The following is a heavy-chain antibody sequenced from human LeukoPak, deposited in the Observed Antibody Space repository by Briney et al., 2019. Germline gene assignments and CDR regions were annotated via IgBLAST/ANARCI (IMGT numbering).Heavy chain of an antibody. V-gene: IGHV4-34*01. CDR3: ARDVLPTSSWFDP. D-gene: IGHD3-10*01. J-gene: IGHJ5*02. CDR1: GGSISSYY. Sequence: PSETLSLTCTVSGGSISSYYWSWIRQPPGKGLEWIGEINHSGSTNYNPSLKSRVTISVDTSKNQFSLKLSSVTAADTAVYYCARDVLPTSSWFDPWGQGTLVTVSS. CDR2: INHSGST.